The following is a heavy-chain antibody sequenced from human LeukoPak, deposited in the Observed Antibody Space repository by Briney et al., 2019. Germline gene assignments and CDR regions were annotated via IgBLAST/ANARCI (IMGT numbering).Heavy chain of an antibody. CDR2: ISSSSSTI. CDR3: AREAAL. CDR1: GFTFSSYW. V-gene: IGHV3-48*02. J-gene: IGHJ4*02. Sequence: GGSLRLSCAASGFTFSSYWMNWVRQAPGKGLEWISYISSSSSTIYYADSVKGRFTISRDNAKNSLYLQLNSLRDEDTAIYYCAREAALGGQGTLVTVSS. D-gene: IGHD2-15*01.